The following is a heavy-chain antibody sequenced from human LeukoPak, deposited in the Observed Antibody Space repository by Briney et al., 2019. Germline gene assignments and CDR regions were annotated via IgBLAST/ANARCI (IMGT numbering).Heavy chain of an antibody. CDR2: IKNDGTVK. Sequence: PSETLSLTCTVSGGSISSSSYYWGWIRQPPGKGLEWVANIKNDGTVKNYVDSVKGRFTISRDNAKNSLYLQMNSLRAEDTAVYYCAKDSYSKGDYWGQGVLVTVSS. V-gene: IGHV3-7*01. D-gene: IGHD6-13*01. CDR3: AKDSYSKGDY. CDR1: GGSISSSSYY. J-gene: IGHJ4*02.